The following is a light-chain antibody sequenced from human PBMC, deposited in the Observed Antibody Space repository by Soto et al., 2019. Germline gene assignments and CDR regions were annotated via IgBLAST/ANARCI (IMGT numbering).Light chain of an antibody. V-gene: IGKV1-27*01. CDR2: AAS. CDR1: QGISNY. Sequence: DIQMTQAPSALSASVGDRVTVTWLASQGISNYLAWYQQKPGKVPKLLIYAASTLQSGVPSRFSGSGSGTDFTLTISSLQPEDVATYYCQKYNSAPRTFGQGTKVDIK. CDR3: QKYNSAPRT. J-gene: IGKJ1*01.